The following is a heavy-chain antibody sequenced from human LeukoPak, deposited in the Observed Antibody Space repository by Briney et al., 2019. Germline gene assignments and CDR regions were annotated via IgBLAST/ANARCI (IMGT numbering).Heavy chain of an antibody. J-gene: IGHJ5*02. Sequence: GGSLRLSCAASGFTFSSYAMSWVRQAPGKGLEWVSAISGSGGSTYYADSVKGRFTISRDNSKNTLYLQMNGLRAEDTAVYYCAREMLAAVAAQSWGQGTLVTVSS. CDR1: GFTFSSYA. D-gene: IGHD6-19*01. CDR2: ISGSGGST. CDR3: AREMLAAVAAQS. V-gene: IGHV3-23*01.